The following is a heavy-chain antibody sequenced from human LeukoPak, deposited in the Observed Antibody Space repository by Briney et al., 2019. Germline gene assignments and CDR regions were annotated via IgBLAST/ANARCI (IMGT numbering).Heavy chain of an antibody. CDR1: GFTFSSYA. J-gene: IGHJ4*02. CDR3: AREYGEYSSGWFGY. CDR2: ISYDASNK. D-gene: IGHD6-19*01. V-gene: IGHV3-30*01. Sequence: GGSLRLSCAAAGFTFSSYAMGWVRQAPGKGLGWVAVISYDASNKNYADCVKGRFTISRDNAKNTLYLQMNSLRAEDTAVYYCAREYGEYSSGWFGYWGQGTLVTVSS.